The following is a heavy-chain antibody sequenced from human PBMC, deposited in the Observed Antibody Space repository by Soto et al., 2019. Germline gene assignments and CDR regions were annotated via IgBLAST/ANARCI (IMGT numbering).Heavy chain of an antibody. J-gene: IGHJ6*02. V-gene: IGHV3-30-3*01. Sequence: PGGSLRLSCAASGFTFGTYAMHWVRQAPRKGLEWVAGISYDGSNKYYADSVKGRFTIARDNSKNTLYLQMNSLKAEDTAVSYCARDRAVAGTLFYYGMDVWGQGTTVTVSS. CDR2: ISYDGSNK. D-gene: IGHD6-19*01. CDR3: ARDRAVAGTLFYYGMDV. CDR1: GFTFGTYA.